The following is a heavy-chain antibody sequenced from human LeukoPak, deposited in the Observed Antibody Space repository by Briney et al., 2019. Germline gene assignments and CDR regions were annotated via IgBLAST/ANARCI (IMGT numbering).Heavy chain of an antibody. J-gene: IGHJ6*02. V-gene: IGHV3-48*04. CDR2: ISSSSSTI. CDR3: ARGRYYDYYGMDV. Sequence: LPGGSLRLSCAASGFTFSSYSMNWVRQAPGKGLEWVSYISSSSSTIYYADSVKGRFTISRDNARYSLYLQMNSLRAEDTAVYYCARGRYYDYYGMDVWGQGTTVTVSS. CDR1: GFTFSSYS.